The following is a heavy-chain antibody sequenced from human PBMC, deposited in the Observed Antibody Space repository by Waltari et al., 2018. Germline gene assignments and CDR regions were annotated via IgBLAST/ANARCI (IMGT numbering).Heavy chain of an antibody. CDR1: GFTFSSYS. J-gene: IGHJ4*02. CDR3: ASVDSSGYYYDY. V-gene: IGHV3-48*01. CDR2: INSSSSTI. D-gene: IGHD3-22*01. Sequence: EVQLVESGGGLVQPGGSLRLSCAASGFTFSSYSMNWVRQAPGKGLEGVSYINSSSSTIYYADSVKGRFTISRDNAKNSLYLQMNSLRAEDTAVYYCASVDSSGYYYDYWGQGTLVTVSS.